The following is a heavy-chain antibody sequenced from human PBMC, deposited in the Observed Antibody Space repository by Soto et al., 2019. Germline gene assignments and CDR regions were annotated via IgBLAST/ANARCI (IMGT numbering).Heavy chain of an antibody. CDR2: IDPSDSYT. CDR1: AYTFTNYW. Sequence: GESLKISCRGSAYTFTNYWISWVRQMPGKGLEWMGRIDPSDSYTDYSPSFQGHVTIMADESSSTAFLQWSSLKASDTAMYYCARLCRIPRCYSGTDVFDIWGQRTVVTVS. V-gene: IGHV5-10-1*01. CDR3: ARLCRIPRCYSGTDVFDI. J-gene: IGHJ3*02. D-gene: IGHD2-2*02.